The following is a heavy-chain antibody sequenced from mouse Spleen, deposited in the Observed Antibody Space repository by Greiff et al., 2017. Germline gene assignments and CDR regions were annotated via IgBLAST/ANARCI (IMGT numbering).Heavy chain of an antibody. J-gene: IGHJ4*01. CDR1: GFTFSDYG. D-gene: IGHD2-4*01. CDR3: ARHEDDYDYAMDY. V-gene: IGHV5-15*01. Sequence: DVQLVESGGGLVKPGGSLKLSCAASGFTFSDYGMAWVRQAPGKGPEWVAFISNLAYSIYYADTVTGRFTISRENAKNTLYLEMSSLRSEDTAMYYCARHEDDYDYAMDYWGQGTSVTVSS. CDR2: ISNLAYSI.